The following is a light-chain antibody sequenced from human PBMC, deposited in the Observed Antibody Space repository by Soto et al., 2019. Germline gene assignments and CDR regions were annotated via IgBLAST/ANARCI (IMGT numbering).Light chain of an antibody. J-gene: IGKJ3*01. CDR2: DAS. CDR3: QQSGA. CDR1: QGISSA. V-gene: IGKV1-13*02. Sequence: AIQLTQSPSSLSASVGDRVTITCRASQGISSALAWYQQKPGKAPKLLIYDASSLEGGVPSRFSGSGSGTDFTLTISSLQPEDFATYYCQQSGAFGPGTKVDIK.